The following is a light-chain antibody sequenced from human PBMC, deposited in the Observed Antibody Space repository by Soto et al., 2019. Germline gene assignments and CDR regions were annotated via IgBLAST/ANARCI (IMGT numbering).Light chain of an antibody. J-gene: IGKJ1*01. CDR2: ATS. V-gene: IGKV1-8*01. Sequence: AIRMTQSPSSLSASTGDRVTISCRASQAVRGYVAWYQQKPGKAPKLLMFATSTLQTGVPSRFIGGGSGTDFTLTISCLQSEDYATYFCKQYYDYATFGQGTQVEI. CDR1: QAVRGY. CDR3: KQYYDYAT.